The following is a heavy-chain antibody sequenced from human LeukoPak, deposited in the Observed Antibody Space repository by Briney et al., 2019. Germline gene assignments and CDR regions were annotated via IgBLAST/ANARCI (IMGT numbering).Heavy chain of an antibody. CDR3: ARPYGEEP. V-gene: IGHV5-51*01. CDR1: GYTFTGYY. Sequence: KVSCKASGYTFTGYYMHWVRQAPGQGLEWMGIIYPGDSDTRYSPSFQGQVTISADKSISTAYLQWSSLKASDTAMYYCARPYGEEPWGQGTLVTVSS. CDR2: IYPGDSDT. D-gene: IGHD3-16*01. J-gene: IGHJ5*02.